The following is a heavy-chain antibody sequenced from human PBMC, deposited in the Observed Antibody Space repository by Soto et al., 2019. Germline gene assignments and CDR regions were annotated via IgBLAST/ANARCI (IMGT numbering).Heavy chain of an antibody. CDR3: ASRVPAGTYGAPYFQH. D-gene: IGHD6-13*01. CDR1: GFTFSTYG. CDR2: ISYDGSKK. Sequence: GGSLRLSCAASGFTFSTYGMHWVRQAPGKGLEWVAVISYDGSKKYYADSVKGRFTISRDNSKNTLYVQMDSLRPEDTAVYYCASRVPAGTYGAPYFQHWGQGTLVTISS. J-gene: IGHJ1*01. V-gene: IGHV3-30*03.